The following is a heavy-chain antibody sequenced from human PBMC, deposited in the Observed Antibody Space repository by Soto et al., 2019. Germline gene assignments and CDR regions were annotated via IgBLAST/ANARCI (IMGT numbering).Heavy chain of an antibody. V-gene: IGHV3-30*18. CDR3: AKDVYPITIFCLVIMPPGEAVPYYYYGMDV. Sequence: PGGSLRLSCAASGFTFSSYGMHWVRQAPGKGLEWVAVISYDGSNKYYADSVKGRFTISRDNSKNTLYLQMNSLRAEDTAVYYCAKDVYPITIFCLVIMPPGEAVPYYYYGMDVWGQGTTVTV. D-gene: IGHD3-9*01. J-gene: IGHJ6*02. CDR1: GFTFSSYG. CDR2: ISYDGSNK.